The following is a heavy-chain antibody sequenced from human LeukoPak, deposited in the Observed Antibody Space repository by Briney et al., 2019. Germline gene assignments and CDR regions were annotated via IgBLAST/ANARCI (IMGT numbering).Heavy chain of an antibody. CDR3: ARGRAGSSSRYYYMDV. D-gene: IGHD6-6*01. Sequence: GGSLRLSCAASGFTFSSYSMNWARRAQGKGLKGFSSISSSSSYIYYADSVKGRFTISRDNAKNSLYLQMNSLRAEDTAVYYCARGRAGSSSRYYYMDVWGKGTTVTVSS. V-gene: IGHV3-21*01. CDR1: GFTFSSYS. CDR2: ISSSSSYI. J-gene: IGHJ6*03.